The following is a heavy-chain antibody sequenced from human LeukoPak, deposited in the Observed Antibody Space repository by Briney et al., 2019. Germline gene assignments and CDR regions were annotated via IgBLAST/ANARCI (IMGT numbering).Heavy chain of an antibody. D-gene: IGHD1-1*01. Sequence: VGSLRLSCAASGFTFSSYWMDWVRHAPGKGLAWVSRINSNGSSTNYADSVKGRFTIFRDNAKNTLYLQMNSLRAEDTAVYNCARRGYELDYWGQGTLVTVSS. V-gene: IGHV3-74*01. CDR2: INSNGSST. CDR3: ARRGYELDY. CDR1: GFTFSSYW. J-gene: IGHJ4*02.